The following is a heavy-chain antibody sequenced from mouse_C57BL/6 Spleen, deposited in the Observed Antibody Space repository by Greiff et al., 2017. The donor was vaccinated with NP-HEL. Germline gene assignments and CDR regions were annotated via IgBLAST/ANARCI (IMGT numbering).Heavy chain of an antibody. CDR1: GFTFSSYA. J-gene: IGHJ4*01. D-gene: IGHD2-2*01. Sequence: EVNVVESGGGLVKPGGSLKLSCAASGFTFSSYAMSWVRQTPEKRLEWVATISDGGSSTYYPDNVKGRFTISRDNAKNNLYLQMSHLKSEDTAMYYCAREWLRHYAMDYWGQGTSVTVSS. CDR3: AREWLRHYAMDY. CDR2: ISDGGSST. V-gene: IGHV5-4*01.